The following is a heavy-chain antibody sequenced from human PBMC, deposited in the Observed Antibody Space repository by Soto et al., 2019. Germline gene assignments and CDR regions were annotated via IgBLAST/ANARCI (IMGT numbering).Heavy chain of an antibody. J-gene: IGHJ4*02. CDR2: IYHSEST. V-gene: IGHV4-30-2*01. Sequence: QLQLQESGSGLVKPSQTLSLTCAVSGGSISSGGYSWSWIRQPPGKGLEWIGYIYHSESTYYNPSRKSRVSISVDRSKDQFSLKLSSVTAADTAVYYCARGGVGGSLTGEYWGQGTLVTVSS. D-gene: IGHD7-27*01. CDR1: GGSISSGGYS. CDR3: ARGGVGGSLTGEY.